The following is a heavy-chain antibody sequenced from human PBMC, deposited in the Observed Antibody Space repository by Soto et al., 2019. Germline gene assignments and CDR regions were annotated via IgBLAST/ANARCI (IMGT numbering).Heavy chain of an antibody. V-gene: IGHV3-53*02. CDR2: IYVGDNT. D-gene: IGHD6-19*01. J-gene: IGHJ2*01. Sequence: EVQLVETGGGLIQPGGSLRLSCEGSGFTVSSKFMNWVRQTPGKGLEWVSVIYVGDNTYYADSVKGRFTISRDNAENTVYLQMNSLRAEDTAVYYCARDGSRTSSRPFWYFDLWGRGTLVTVSS. CDR1: GFTVSSKF. CDR3: ARDGSRTSSRPFWYFDL.